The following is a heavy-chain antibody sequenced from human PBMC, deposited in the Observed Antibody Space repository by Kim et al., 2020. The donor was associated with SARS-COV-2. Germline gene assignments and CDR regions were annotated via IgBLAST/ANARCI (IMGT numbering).Heavy chain of an antibody. V-gene: IGHV6-1*01. CDR1: GDTVSSNNSA. Sequence: SQTLSLTCAISGDTVSSNNSAWHWIRQSPSRGLEWLGGTYYRSKWYYDYAVSVKSRITINPDTSKNQFSLQLNSVTPEDSAVYYCTRIVVTGTFIWGQGTMVTVSS. CDR2: TYYRSKWYY. J-gene: IGHJ3*02. CDR3: TRIVVTGTFI. D-gene: IGHD6-19*01.